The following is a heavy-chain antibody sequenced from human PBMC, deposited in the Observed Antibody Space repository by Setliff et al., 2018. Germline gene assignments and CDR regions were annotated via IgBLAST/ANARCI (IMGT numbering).Heavy chain of an antibody. CDR1: GGSISSGNYY. Sequence: SETLSLTCRVSGGSISSGNYYWGLIRQPPGKGLEWVATIYYSGSTYSNPSLKSRLIISVDAPDNQFSVKLSSATAADTAVYYCARHKSNGSGSYPSLYMDVWGKGIMVTVSS. CDR3: ARHKSNGSGSYPSLYMDV. J-gene: IGHJ6*03. V-gene: IGHV4-39*01. CDR2: IYYSGST. D-gene: IGHD3-10*01.